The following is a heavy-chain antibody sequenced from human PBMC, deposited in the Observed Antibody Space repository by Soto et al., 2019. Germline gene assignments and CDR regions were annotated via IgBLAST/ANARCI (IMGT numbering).Heavy chain of an antibody. J-gene: IGHJ5*02. CDR2: IYYSGST. CDR1: GGSISSGGYY. D-gene: IGHD2-2*02. CDR3: ARGSTSCYTSCWFDP. Sequence: NPSETLSLTCTVSGGSISSGGYYWSWIRQHPGKGLEWIGYIYYSGSTYYNPSLKSRVTISVDTSKNQFSLKLSSVTAADTAVYYCARGSTSCYTSCWFDPWGQGPLVTVS. V-gene: IGHV4-31*03.